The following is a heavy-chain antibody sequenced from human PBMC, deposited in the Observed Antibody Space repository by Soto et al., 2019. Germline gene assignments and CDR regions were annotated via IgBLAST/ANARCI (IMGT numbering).Heavy chain of an antibody. CDR2: IYWDDDK. J-gene: IGHJ3*02. CDR3: AHHLIASGDAFDI. CDR1: GFSLSTNGVS. D-gene: IGHD2-21*01. V-gene: IGHV2-5*02. Sequence: QITLKEYGPTLVKPTQTLTLTCTFSGFSLSTNGVSVSWIRQPPGKDLEWLALIYWDDDKRYSPSLRRRLTISMDTSKNQVFLTLASKDAVDTATYYCAHHLIASGDAFDIWGQVTMVT.